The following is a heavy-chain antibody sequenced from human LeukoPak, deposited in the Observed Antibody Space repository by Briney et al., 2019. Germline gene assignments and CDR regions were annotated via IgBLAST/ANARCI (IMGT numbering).Heavy chain of an antibody. CDR3: ARDPPLGSCSTISCPHLDY. D-gene: IGHD2-2*01. CDR2: IWQEGSEK. V-gene: IGHV3-7*01. J-gene: IGHJ4*02. CDR1: GFTFSSHW. Sequence: GGSLRLSCAASGFTFSSHWMSWVRKAPGKGLEWVANIWQEGSEKYYVDSVKGRFTVSRDNAKNSLYLQMNSLRAEDTAVYYCARDPPLGSCSTISCPHLDYWGQGTLVTVSS.